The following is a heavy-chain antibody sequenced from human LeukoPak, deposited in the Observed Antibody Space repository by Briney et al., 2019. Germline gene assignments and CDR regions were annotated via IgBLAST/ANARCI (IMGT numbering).Heavy chain of an antibody. D-gene: IGHD5-18*01. J-gene: IGHJ4*02. CDR3: TTQAGYSYGRYFDY. V-gene: IGHV3-15*01. CDR2: IKSKTDGGTT. CDR1: GFTFSNAW. Sequence: GGSLRLSCAASGFTFSNAWMSWVRQAPGKGLEWVGRIKSKTDGGTTDYAAPVKGRFTISRDDSKNTLYLQMNSPKTEDTAVYYCTTQAGYSYGRYFDYWGQGTLVTVSS.